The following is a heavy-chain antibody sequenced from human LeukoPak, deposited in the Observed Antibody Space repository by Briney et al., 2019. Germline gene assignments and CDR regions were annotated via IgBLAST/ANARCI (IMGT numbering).Heavy chain of an antibody. J-gene: IGHJ6*03. CDR3: ARLSSGWLSYYYYYMDV. CDR1: GGSFSGYY. V-gene: IGHV4-34*01. Sequence: SETLSLTCAVYGGSFSGYYWSWIRQPPGKGLEWIGEINHSGSTNYNPSLKSRVTISVDTSKNQFSLKLSSVTAADTAVYYCARLSSGWLSYYYYYMDVWAKGPRSPSP. D-gene: IGHD6-19*01. CDR2: INHSGST.